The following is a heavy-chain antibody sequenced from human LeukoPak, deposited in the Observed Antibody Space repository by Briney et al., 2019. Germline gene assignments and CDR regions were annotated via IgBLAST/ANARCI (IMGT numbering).Heavy chain of an antibody. CDR1: GFTFSSYW. CDR3: ARDYCSGGSSYLAYYYYGMDV. CDR2: IKQDGSEK. Sequence: GGSLRLSCAASGFTFSSYWMSWVRQAPGKGLEWVANIKQDGSEKYYVDSVKGRFTISRDNAKNSLYLQMNSLRAEDTAVYYCARDYCSGGSSYLAYYYYGMDVWGQGTTVTVSS. J-gene: IGHJ6*02. V-gene: IGHV3-7*01. D-gene: IGHD2-15*01.